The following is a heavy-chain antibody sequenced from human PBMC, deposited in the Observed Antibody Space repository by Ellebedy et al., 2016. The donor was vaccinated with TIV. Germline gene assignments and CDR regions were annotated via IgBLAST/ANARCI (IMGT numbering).Heavy chain of an antibody. J-gene: IGHJ4*02. V-gene: IGHV1-2*04. Sequence: AASVKVSCKASGYTFTDYYIHWVRQAPGQGLEWMGWINPKSGGTNYAQKFQGWVTMTRETSISTVYMELSSLRSADTAVYYCARDGAVTTVFDYWGQGTLVTVSS. CDR1: GYTFTDYY. CDR3: ARDGAVTTVFDY. D-gene: IGHD4-17*01. CDR2: INPKSGGT.